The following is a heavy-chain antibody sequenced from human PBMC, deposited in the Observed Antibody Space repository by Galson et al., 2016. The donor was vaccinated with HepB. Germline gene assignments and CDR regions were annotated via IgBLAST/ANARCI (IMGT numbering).Heavy chain of an antibody. J-gene: IGHJ4*02. Sequence: SLRFSCAASGFTFSNHVIHWVRQAPGKGLEWVAMISYDGSNKYHADSVKGRFTISRDNFKNTIYLQMNSLRHEDTAVYYCARDYYGNSNFATGMDVWGQGTLVTVSS. D-gene: IGHD2-15*01. CDR2: ISYDGSNK. CDR3: ARDYYGNSNFATGMDV. V-gene: IGHV3-30-3*01. CDR1: GFTFSNHV.